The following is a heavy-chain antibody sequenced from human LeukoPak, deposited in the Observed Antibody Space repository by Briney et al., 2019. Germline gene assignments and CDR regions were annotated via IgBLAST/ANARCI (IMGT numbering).Heavy chain of an antibody. V-gene: IGHV4-39*07. J-gene: IGHJ4*02. CDR2: IYYSGST. D-gene: IGHD3-10*01. CDR1: GGSISSSTYY. CDR3: ARSPQYYYGSGTLDY. Sequence: PSETLSLTCTVSGGSISSSTYYWAWIRQPPGKGLEWIGSIYYSGSTYYNPSLKSRVTISVDTSKNQFSLKLSSVTAADTAVYYCARSPQYYYGSGTLDYWGQGTLVTVSS.